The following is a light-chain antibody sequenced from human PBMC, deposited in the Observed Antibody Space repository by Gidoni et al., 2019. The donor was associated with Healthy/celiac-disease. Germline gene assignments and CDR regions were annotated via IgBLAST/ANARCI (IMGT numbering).Light chain of an antibody. CDR3: SSYTSSSTLYV. CDR1: SSDVGGYNY. CDR2: DVS. J-gene: IGLJ1*01. Sequence: QSALTQPASVSGSPGQSIPISCTGTSSDVGGYNYVSWYQQHPGKAPKLMIYDVSNRPSGVSNRFSGSKSGNMASLTISGLQAEDEADYYCSSYTSSSTLYVFGTGTKVTVL. V-gene: IGLV2-14*03.